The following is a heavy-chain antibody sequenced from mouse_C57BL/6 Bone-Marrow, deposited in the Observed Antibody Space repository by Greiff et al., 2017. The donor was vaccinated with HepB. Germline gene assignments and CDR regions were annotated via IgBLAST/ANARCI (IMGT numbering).Heavy chain of an antibody. CDR2: IYPRDGST. D-gene: IGHD2-4*01. Sequence: VQLQESDAELVKPGASVKISCKVSGYTFTDHTIHWMKQRPEQGLEWIGYIYPRDGSTKYNEKFKGKATLTADKSSSTAYMQLNSLTSEDSAVYFCARFPYDSLYYFDYWGQGTTLTVSS. CDR3: ARFPYDSLYYFDY. CDR1: GYTFTDHT. J-gene: IGHJ2*01. V-gene: IGHV1-78*01.